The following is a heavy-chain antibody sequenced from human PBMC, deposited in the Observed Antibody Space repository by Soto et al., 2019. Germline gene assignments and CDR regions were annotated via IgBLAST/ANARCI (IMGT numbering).Heavy chain of an antibody. CDR1: GYTFTSYA. Sequence: QVQLVQSGAEVKKPGASVKVSCKASGYTFTSYAMHWVRQAPGQRLEWMGWINAGNGNTKYSQKFQGRVTITRDTSASTAYMELSSLRSEDTAVYYCARDYPPNAPLLWFGELSGWFDPWGQGTLVTVSS. J-gene: IGHJ5*02. CDR2: INAGNGNT. CDR3: ARDYPPNAPLLWFGELSGWFDP. D-gene: IGHD3-10*01. V-gene: IGHV1-3*01.